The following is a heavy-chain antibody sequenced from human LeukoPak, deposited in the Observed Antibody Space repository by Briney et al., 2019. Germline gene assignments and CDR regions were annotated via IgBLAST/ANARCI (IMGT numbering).Heavy chain of an antibody. Sequence: TGGSLKLSCAASGFTFNSYAMSWVRQASGKGLEWVSTVTGSGSATYYADSVKGRFIISRDNSKNTLYLQMNSLRADGTALYYCAKAMSTVMGGTDYWGQGTLVTVSS. J-gene: IGHJ4*02. D-gene: IGHD4-17*01. CDR1: GFTFNSYA. CDR3: AKAMSTVMGGTDY. V-gene: IGHV3-23*01. CDR2: VTGSGSAT.